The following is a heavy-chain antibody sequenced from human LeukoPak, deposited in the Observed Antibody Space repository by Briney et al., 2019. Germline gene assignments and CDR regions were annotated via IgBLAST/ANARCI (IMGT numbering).Heavy chain of an antibody. CDR2: IYTSGST. CDR1: GGSISSGSYY. D-gene: IGHD2-2*01. J-gene: IGHJ6*03. V-gene: IGHV4-61*02. Sequence: PSETLSLTCTVSGGSISSGSYYWSWIRQPAGKGLEWIGRIYTSGSTNYNPSLKSRVTISVDTSKNQFSLKLSSVTAADTAVYYCARVRRSNSPGCSSTSCYVYYYYYMDVWGKGTTVTVSS. CDR3: ARVRRSNSPGCSSTSCYVYYYYYMDV.